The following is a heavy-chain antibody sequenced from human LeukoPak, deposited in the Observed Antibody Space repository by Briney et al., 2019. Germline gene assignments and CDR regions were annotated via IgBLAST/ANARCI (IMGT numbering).Heavy chain of an antibody. CDR1: GGTFSSYA. J-gene: IGHJ4*02. CDR2: IIPIFGTA. V-gene: IGHV1-69*06. Sequence: SVKVSCKASGGTFSSYAISWVRQAPGQGLEWMGGIIPIFGTANYAQKFQGRVTITADKSTSTAYMELSSLRSEDTAVYYCASVLTSSSAGGFDYWGQGTLVTVSS. D-gene: IGHD6-6*01. CDR3: ASVLTSSSAGGFDY.